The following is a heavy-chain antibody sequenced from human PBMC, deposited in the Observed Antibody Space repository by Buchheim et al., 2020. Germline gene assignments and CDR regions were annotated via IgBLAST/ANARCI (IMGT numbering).Heavy chain of an antibody. CDR1: GGSISSGGYY. CDR3: ARSIAAAGTSRLPQEFDY. Sequence: QVQLQESGPGLVKPSQTLSLTCTVSGGSISSGGYYWSWIRQHPGKGLEWIGYIYYSGSTYYNPSLKSRVTISVEPSKNQFSLKLSSVTAADTAVYYCARSIAAAGTSRLPQEFDYWGQGTL. V-gene: IGHV4-31*03. D-gene: IGHD6-13*01. CDR2: IYYSGST. J-gene: IGHJ4*02.